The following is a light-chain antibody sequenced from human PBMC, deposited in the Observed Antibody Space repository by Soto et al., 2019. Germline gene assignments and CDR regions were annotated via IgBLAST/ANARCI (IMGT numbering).Light chain of an antibody. J-gene: IGLJ1*01. CDR3: SSYTTSSTRQIV. CDR1: SSDVGGYNY. Sequence: QSALTQPASVSGSPGQSITISCTGTSSDVGGYNYVSWYQHHPGKAPKLIIYDVTSRPSGVSIRFSGSKSDNTASLTISGLQPEDEADYHCSSYTTSSTRQIVFGTGTKLTVL. CDR2: DVT. V-gene: IGLV2-14*03.